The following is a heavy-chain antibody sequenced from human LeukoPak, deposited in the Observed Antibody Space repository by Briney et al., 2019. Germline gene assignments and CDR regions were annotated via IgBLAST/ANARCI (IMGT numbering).Heavy chain of an antibody. CDR3: ARGKIQLWRTKYYFDY. Sequence: GGSLRLSCAASGFTFSSYSMNWVRQAPGKGLEWVSYISSSSSTIYYADSVKGRFTISRDNAKNSLYLQMNSLRAEDTAVYYCARGKIQLWRTKYYFDYWGQGTLVTVSS. D-gene: IGHD5-18*01. CDR2: ISSSSSTI. V-gene: IGHV3-48*04. CDR1: GFTFSSYS. J-gene: IGHJ4*02.